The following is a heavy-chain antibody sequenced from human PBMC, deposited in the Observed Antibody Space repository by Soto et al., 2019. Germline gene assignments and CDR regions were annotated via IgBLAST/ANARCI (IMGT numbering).Heavy chain of an antibody. CDR1: GYTFTSYG. Sequence: GASVKVSCKASGYTFTSYGISWVRQAPGQGLEWMGWISAYNGNTNYAQKLQGRVTMTTDTSTSTAYMELRSLRSDDTAVYYWARGGGSGLSPSRAYDYWGQGTLVTVSS. V-gene: IGHV1-18*01. CDR3: ARGGGSGLSPSRAYDY. J-gene: IGHJ4*02. D-gene: IGHD3-16*01. CDR2: ISAYNGNT.